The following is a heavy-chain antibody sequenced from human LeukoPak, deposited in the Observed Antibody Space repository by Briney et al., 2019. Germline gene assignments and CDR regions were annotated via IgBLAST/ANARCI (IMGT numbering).Heavy chain of an antibody. CDR1: GGSIRCYY. V-gene: IGHV4-59*08. D-gene: IGHD3-16*01. Sequence: SETLSLTCTVSGGSIRCYYWSWVRQPPGKGLEWIAYIYYSGSTNYNPSLKSRVTISLDTSKNQFSLKLSSVTAADTAVYYCAVGATHYYMDVWGKGNPDTVSS. J-gene: IGHJ6*03. CDR3: AVGATHYYMDV. CDR2: IYYSGST.